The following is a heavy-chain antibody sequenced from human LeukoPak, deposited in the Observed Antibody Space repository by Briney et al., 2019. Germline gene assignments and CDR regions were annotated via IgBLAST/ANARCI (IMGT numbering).Heavy chain of an antibody. D-gene: IGHD2-21*02. Sequence: PSETLSLTCAVYGGSFSGYYWSWIRQPPGKGLEWIGEINHSGSTNYNPSLKSRVTISVDTSKNQFSLKLSSVTAADTAVYYCARVGGAYCGGDCYSDNFDYWGQGTLVTVSS. CDR2: INHSGST. V-gene: IGHV4-34*01. J-gene: IGHJ4*02. CDR1: GGSFSGYY. CDR3: ARVGGAYCGGDCYSDNFDY.